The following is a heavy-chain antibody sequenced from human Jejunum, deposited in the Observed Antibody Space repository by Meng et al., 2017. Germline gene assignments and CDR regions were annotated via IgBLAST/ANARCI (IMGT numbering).Heavy chain of an antibody. J-gene: IGHJ4*02. D-gene: IGHD3-10*01. CDR1: GFTFVSYA. V-gene: IGHV1-3*01. CDR3: ARDMPYSSGSFDY. CDR2: ITAGNGNT. Sequence: QVQLGQSGAEWKMPGASVTVSCKASGFTFVSYAIYWVRQAPGQGPEWMGWITAGNGNTKYSQKFQGRVTITRDTSASTAYMELSSLRSEDTAVYYCARDMPYSSGSFDYWGQGTLVTVSS.